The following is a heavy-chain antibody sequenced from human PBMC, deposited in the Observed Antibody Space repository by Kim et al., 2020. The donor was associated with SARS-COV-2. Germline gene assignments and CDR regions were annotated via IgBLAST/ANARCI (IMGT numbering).Heavy chain of an antibody. CDR2: DGSET. Sequence: DGSETNYADSVKVRITISRDNAKNTLYLQMNNLRAEDTAVYYCARFATSGWGQGTLVTVSS. V-gene: IGHV3-74*01. D-gene: IGHD3-16*01. J-gene: IGHJ4*02. CDR3: ARFATSG.